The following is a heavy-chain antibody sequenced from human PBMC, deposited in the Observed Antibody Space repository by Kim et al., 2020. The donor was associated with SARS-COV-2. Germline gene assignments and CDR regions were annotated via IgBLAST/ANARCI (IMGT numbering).Heavy chain of an antibody. J-gene: IGHJ4*02. CDR3: AKDRGPPWLWPPTWFDY. CDR1: GFTFSSYA. Sequence: GGSLRLSCAASGFTFSSYAMSWVRQAPGKGLEWVSAISGSGGSTYYADSVKGRFTISRDNSKNTLYLQMNSLRAEDTAVYYCAKDRGPPWLWPPTWFDYWGQGTLVTVSS. V-gene: IGHV3-23*01. D-gene: IGHD5-18*01. CDR2: ISGSGGST.